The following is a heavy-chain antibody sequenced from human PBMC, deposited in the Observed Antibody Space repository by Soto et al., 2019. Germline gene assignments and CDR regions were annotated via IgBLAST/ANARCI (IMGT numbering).Heavy chain of an antibody. CDR3: PRGATPIDF. V-gene: IGHV1-46*01. J-gene: IGHJ4*02. CDR2: INLSGGST. Sequence: ASVKVSCKASGHIFTNYYIHWVRQAPGQGLEWMGIINLSGGSTTYAQKFHGRVTLTRDTSTSTVYMELRSLRSDDTAVYYCPRGATPIDFCGQGTLVTVST. CDR1: GHIFTNYY.